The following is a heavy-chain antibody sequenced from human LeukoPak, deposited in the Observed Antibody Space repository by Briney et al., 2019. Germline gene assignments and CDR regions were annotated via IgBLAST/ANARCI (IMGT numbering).Heavy chain of an antibody. CDR3: AREGWDLNALDI. CDR2: ISSRSSNK. CDR1: GFTFRTYC. Sequence: PGGSLRLSCAASGFTFRTYCMSWIRQAPGKGLVWVSYISSRSSNKYYADSVKGRFTISRDNAKNSLYLQMSSLRAEDTAIYYCAREGWDLNALDIWGQGTMVTVSP. D-gene: IGHD1-26*01. V-gene: IGHV3-11*04. J-gene: IGHJ3*02.